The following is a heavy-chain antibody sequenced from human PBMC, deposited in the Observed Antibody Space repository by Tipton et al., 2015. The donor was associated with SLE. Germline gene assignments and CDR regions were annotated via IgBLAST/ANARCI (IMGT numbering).Heavy chain of an antibody. J-gene: IGHJ4*02. CDR1: GGSIIPFF. V-gene: IGHV4-59*01. CDR2: IFYTGCT. Sequence: TLSLTCTVSGGSIIPFFWHWIRQSPGKGLEWIGYIFYTGCTNYNPSLKSRVTMLVDTSKNQVPLRLTYVTAADTAIYYCARGASAAGTYFWGQGTLVTVSS. CDR3: ARGASAAGTYF. D-gene: IGHD6-13*01.